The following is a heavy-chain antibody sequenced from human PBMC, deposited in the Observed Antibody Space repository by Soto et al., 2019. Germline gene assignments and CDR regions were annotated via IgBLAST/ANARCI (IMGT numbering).Heavy chain of an antibody. CDR3: AKCPRGTSCYKFAFDI. J-gene: IGHJ3*02. CDR2: ISGSGGST. Sequence: EVQLLESGGGLVQPGGSLRLSCAASGFTFSSYAMSWVRQAPGKGLEWVSAISGSGGSTYYADSVKGRFTISRDNSKNTLDLQMNSLRAEDTAVYYCAKCPRGTSCYKFAFDIWGQGTMVTVSS. CDR1: GFTFSSYA. V-gene: IGHV3-23*01. D-gene: IGHD2-2*02.